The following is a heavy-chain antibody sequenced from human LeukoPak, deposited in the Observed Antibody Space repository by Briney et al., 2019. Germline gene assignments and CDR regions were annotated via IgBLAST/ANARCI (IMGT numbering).Heavy chain of an antibody. CDR2: IYYSGST. D-gene: IGHD1-26*01. CDR1: GGSISTYY. J-gene: IGHJ4*02. V-gene: IGHV4-59*01. CDR3: ARGNSGSYSQFDY. Sequence: SETLSLTCTVSGGSISTYYWSWIRQPPGKGLEWIGYIYYSGSTNYNPSLKSRVTISVDTSKNQFSLKLTSVTVADTAVYYCARGNSGSYSQFDYWGQGTLVTVSS.